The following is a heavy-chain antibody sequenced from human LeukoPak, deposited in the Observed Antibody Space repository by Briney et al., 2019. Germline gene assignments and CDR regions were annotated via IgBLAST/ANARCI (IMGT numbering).Heavy chain of an antibody. CDR2: IYYSGSI. CDR3: ARDMAGTPYYYGMDV. V-gene: IGHV4-61*01. CDR1: GGSVSSGSYY. J-gene: IGHJ6*04. D-gene: IGHD6-19*01. Sequence: SETLSLTCTVSGGSVSSGSYYWSWIRQPPGKGLEWIGYIYYSGSINYNPSLKSRVTISVDTSKNQFSLKLSSVTAADTAVYYCARDMAGTPYYYGMDVWGKGTTVTVSS.